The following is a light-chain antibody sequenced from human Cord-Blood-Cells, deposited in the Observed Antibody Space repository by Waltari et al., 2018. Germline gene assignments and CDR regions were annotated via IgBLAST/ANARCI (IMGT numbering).Light chain of an antibody. CDR3: QSDDSSNWV. Sequence: NFMLTQPHSVSESPGKTVTISCTRSSGSIASNYVQWYQQRPGSSPTTVIYEDNQRPSGVPDRFSGSVDSSSNSASLTISGLKTEDEADYYYQSDDSSNWVFGGGTKLTVL. CDR2: EDN. V-gene: IGLV6-57*01. CDR1: SGSIASNY. J-gene: IGLJ3*02.